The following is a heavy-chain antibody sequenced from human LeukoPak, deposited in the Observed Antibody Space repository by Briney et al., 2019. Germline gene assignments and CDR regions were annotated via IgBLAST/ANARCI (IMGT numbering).Heavy chain of an antibody. J-gene: IGHJ4*02. CDR2: LHANGDEK. V-gene: IGHV3-7*01. CDR1: GFTFTDFY. Sequence: GGSLRLSCAASGFTFTDFYMNWVRQAPGKGLEWVARLHANGDEKNFVGSVQGRFTVSRDNAKNSLYLQMNSLRVEDTAVYYCARGGYSFDYLGQGTLVTVSS. CDR3: ARGGYSFDY. D-gene: IGHD5-12*01.